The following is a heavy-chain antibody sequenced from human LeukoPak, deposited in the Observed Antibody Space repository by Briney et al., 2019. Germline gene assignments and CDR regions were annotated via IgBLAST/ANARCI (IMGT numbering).Heavy chain of an antibody. CDR2: IYYSGST. J-gene: IGHJ3*02. CDR3: ARLSHDAFDI. V-gene: IGHV4-61*05. CDR1: GGSISSSSYY. Sequence: PSETLSLTCTVSGGSISSSSYYWGWIRQPPGKGLEWIGYIYYSGSTNYNPSLKSRVTISVDTSKNQFSLKLSSVTAADTAVYYRARLSHDAFDIWGQGTMVTVSS.